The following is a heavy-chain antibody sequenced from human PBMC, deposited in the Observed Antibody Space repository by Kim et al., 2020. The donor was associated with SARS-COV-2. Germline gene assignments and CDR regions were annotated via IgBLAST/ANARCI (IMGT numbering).Heavy chain of an antibody. J-gene: IGHJ3*02. CDR1: EITFSSYV. D-gene: IGHD3-22*01. Sequence: GGSLRLSCEASEITFSSYVMTWVRQAPGKGLEWVSSISGSGSDTYYADSVKGRFSVSRDNTKNTVYLQMNSLRVDDTAIYYCAKEGLTMVVVISTWGAFATWCRGIMDTIFS. CDR3: AKEGLTMVVVISTWGAFAT. V-gene: IGHV3-23*01. CDR2: ISGSGSDT.